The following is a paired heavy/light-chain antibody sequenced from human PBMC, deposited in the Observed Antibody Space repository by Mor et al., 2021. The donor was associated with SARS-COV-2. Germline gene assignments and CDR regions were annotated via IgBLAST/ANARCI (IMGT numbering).Heavy chain of an antibody. J-gene: IGHJ2*01. D-gene: IGHD6-6*01. CDR2: ISYDGSNK. Sequence: QVQLVESGGGVVQPGRSLRLSCAASGFKFSSYGMNWVRQAPGKGLEWVALISYDGSNKYYAESVKGRFTISRDNSKNTLYLQMESLRGEDTAVYYCATIRGSSSSNWYFDLWGRGTLVSVSS. V-gene: IGHV3-33*05. CDR1: GFKFSSYG. CDR3: ATIRGSSSSNWYFDL.
Light chain of an antibody. CDR1: SSNIGNNY. Sequence: QSVLTQPPSVSAAPGQKVTISCSGSSSNIGNNYVSWYQQLPGTAPKLLIYENDKRPSGIPDRFSGSKSGTSAILGITGLQTGDEADYYCETWDSSLSAGHVVFGGGTKVTVL. CDR2: END. V-gene: IGLV1-51*01. J-gene: IGLJ2*01. CDR3: ETWDSSLSAGHVV.